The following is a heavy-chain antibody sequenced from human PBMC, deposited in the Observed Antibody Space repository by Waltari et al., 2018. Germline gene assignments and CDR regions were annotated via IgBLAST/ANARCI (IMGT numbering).Heavy chain of an antibody. D-gene: IGHD6-13*01. CDR2: VDPEDGET. CDR1: GYTFTDYY. J-gene: IGHJ2*01. Sequence: EVQLVQSGAEVKKPGATVKISCKASGYTFTDYYMHWVQQAPGKGLEWMGRVDPEDGETIYAEKFQGRVTITADTSTDTAYMELSSLRSEDTAVYYCATDLGLHIAAGIDWYFDLWGRGTLVTVSS. CDR3: ATDLGLHIAAGIDWYFDL. V-gene: IGHV1-69-2*01.